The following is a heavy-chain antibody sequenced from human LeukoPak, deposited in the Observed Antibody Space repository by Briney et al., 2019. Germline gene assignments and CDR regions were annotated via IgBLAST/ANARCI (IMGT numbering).Heavy chain of an antibody. V-gene: IGHV1-18*01. CDR3: ARDSRFHNYDILTGYYHYYYGMDV. J-gene: IGHJ6*02. CDR1: GYTFTSYG. CDR2: ISAYNGNT. Sequence: ASVKVSCKASGYTFTSYGISWVRQAPGQGLEWMGWISAYNGNTNYAQKLQGRVTMTTDTSTSTAYMELSSLRSEDTAVYYCARDSRFHNYDILTGYYHYYYGMDVWGQGTTVTVSS. D-gene: IGHD3-9*01.